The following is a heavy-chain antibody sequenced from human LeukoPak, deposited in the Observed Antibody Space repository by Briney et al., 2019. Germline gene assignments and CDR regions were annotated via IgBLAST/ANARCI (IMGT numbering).Heavy chain of an antibody. J-gene: IGHJ4*02. Sequence: GGSLRVSCAASGFTFSNSALSWVRQAPGKGLEWVSGISGSGGSTYYADSVKGRFTISRDDSKNTLYLQMNSLRAEDTAVYYCAKAGSIRFDYWGQGTLVTVSS. D-gene: IGHD1-26*01. CDR1: GFTFSNSA. CDR2: ISGSGGST. V-gene: IGHV3-23*01. CDR3: AKAGSIRFDY.